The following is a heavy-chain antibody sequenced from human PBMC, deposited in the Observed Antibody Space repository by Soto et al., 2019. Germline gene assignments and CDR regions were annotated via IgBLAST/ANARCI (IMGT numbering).Heavy chain of an antibody. Sequence: QVQLQQWGAGLLKPSETLSLTCAVYGGSFSGYYWSWIRQPPGKGLEWIGEINHSGSTNYNPSLKSRVTISVDTSKNQFSLKLSSVTAADTAVYSCARSYGSGSSVGHWGQGTLVTVSS. CDR1: GGSFSGYY. J-gene: IGHJ4*02. CDR2: INHSGST. D-gene: IGHD3-10*01. V-gene: IGHV4-34*01. CDR3: ARSYGSGSSVGH.